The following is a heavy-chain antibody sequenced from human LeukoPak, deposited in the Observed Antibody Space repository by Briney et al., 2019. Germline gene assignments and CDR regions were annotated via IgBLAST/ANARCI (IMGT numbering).Heavy chain of an antibody. CDR3: AKGGGGYCSSTSCYINY. V-gene: IGHV3-23*01. CDR2: TSDRGDYT. D-gene: IGHD2-2*02. J-gene: IGHJ4*02. Sequence: PGGSLRLSCAASGFTFSSYSMSWVRQAPGKGLEWVSGTSDRGDYTYYADSVKGRFTISRDTSKNTLYLQMNSLRAEDTAVYYCAKGGGGYCSSTSCYINYWGQGTLVTVSS. CDR1: GFTFSSYS.